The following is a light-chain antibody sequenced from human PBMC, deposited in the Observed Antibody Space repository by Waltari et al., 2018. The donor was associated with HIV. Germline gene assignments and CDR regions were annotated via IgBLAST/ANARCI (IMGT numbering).Light chain of an antibody. V-gene: IGLV2-23*02. CDR1: GSDVGNFNF. Sequence: QSALTQPASVSESLGQSITISCTGGGSDVGNFNFVSWYQQRPGKAPRLMIYDDLKRPSGVSTPFSASKSGNTASLTISGLQVEDEADYYCCSYGGDNTFVFGGGTTVTVL. CDR2: DDL. CDR3: CSYGGDNTFV. J-gene: IGLJ3*02.